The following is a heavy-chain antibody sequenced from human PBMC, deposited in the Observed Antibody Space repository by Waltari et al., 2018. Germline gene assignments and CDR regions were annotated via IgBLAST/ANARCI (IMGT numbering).Heavy chain of an antibody. V-gene: IGHV4-34*01. CDR2: INHSGST. J-gene: IGHJ4*02. CDR1: GGSFSGYY. Sequence: QVQLQQWGAGLLKPSETLSLTCAVYGGSFSGYYWSWIRQPPGKGLEWIGEINHSGSTNYNPCRKSRVTISVDTSKNQFSLKLSAVTAADTAVYYCARYPGDHFDYWGQGTLVTVSS. CDR3: ARYPGDHFDY. D-gene: IGHD7-27*01.